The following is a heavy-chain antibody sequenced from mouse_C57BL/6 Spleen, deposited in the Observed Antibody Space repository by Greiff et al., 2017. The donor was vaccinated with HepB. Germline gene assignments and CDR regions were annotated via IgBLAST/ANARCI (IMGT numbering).Heavy chain of an antibody. D-gene: IGHD1-1*01. Sequence: QVQLQQPGAELVKPGASVKMSCKASGYTFTSYWITWVKQRPGQGLEWIGDIYPGSGSTNYNEKFKSKATLTVDTSSSTAYMQLSSLASEDSAVYDCARRGVYYGSGYPAWFADWGQGTLVTVSA. V-gene: IGHV1-55*01. J-gene: IGHJ3*01. CDR3: ARRGVYYGSGYPAWFAD. CDR1: GYTFTSYW. CDR2: IYPGSGST.